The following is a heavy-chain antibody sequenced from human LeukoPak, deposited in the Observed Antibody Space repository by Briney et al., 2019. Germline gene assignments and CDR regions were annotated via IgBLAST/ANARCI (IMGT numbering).Heavy chain of an antibody. CDR3: ARALKTYYYDSSGYYQDY. CDR2: INHSGST. V-gene: IGHV4-34*01. J-gene: IGHJ4*02. Sequence: PSETLSLTCAVYGGSFSGYYWSWIRQPPGKGLEWIGEINHSGSTNYNPSLKSRVTISVDTSKNQFSLKLSSVTAADTAVYYCARALKTYYYDSSGYYQDYWGQGTLVTVSS. CDR1: GGSFSGYY. D-gene: IGHD3-22*01.